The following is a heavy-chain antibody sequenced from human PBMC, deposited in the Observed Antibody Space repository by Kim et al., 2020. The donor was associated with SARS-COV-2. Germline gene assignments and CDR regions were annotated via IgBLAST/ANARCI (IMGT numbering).Heavy chain of an antibody. D-gene: IGHD6-13*01. CDR3: VSIPNFSSWIDY. Sequence: GGSLRLSCAASGFTFSDYYMSWIRQAPGKGLEWVSYISGSSSYTNYGDSVKGRFTISRDNAKNSLYLQMNSLRAEDTAVYYCVSIPNFSSWIDYWGQGTLVTVSS. V-gene: IGHV3-11*03. CDR2: ISGSSSYT. CDR1: GFTFSDYY. J-gene: IGHJ4*02.